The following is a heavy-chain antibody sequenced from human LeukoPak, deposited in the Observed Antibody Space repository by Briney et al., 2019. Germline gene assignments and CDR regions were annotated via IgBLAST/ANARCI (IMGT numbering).Heavy chain of an antibody. V-gene: IGHV3-11*04. CDR3: ARDPSLYCTNGVCYEVVGSNWFDP. J-gene: IGHJ5*02. CDR1: GFTFSDYY. CDR2: ISSSGSTI. D-gene: IGHD2-8*01. Sequence: GGSLRLSCAASGFTFSDYYMSWIRQAPGKGLEWVSYISSSGSTIYYADSVKGRFTISRDNAKNSLYLQMNSLRAEDTAVYYCARDPSLYCTNGVCYEVVGSNWFDPWGQGTLVTVSS.